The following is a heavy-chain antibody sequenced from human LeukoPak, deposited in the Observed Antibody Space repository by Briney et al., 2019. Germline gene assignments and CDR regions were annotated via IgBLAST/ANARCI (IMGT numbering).Heavy chain of an antibody. V-gene: IGHV5-51*01. D-gene: IGHD3-22*01. J-gene: IGHJ4*02. CDR1: GYGFTSYW. CDR3: ARGYYYDEY. CDR2: IYPGDSDT. Sequence: GVSLQISSHGSGYGFTSYWIGWVRPVPGKGLEWMGIIYPGDSDTRYSPSFQGQVTISADKSISTAYLQWSSLKASDTAMYYCARGYYYDEYWGQGTLVTVSS.